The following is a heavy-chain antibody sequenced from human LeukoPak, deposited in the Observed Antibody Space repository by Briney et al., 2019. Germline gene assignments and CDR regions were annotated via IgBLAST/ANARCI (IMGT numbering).Heavy chain of an antibody. V-gene: IGHV3-23*01. CDR2: ITGSGGST. CDR1: GFTFSSYA. J-gene: IGHJ4*02. Sequence: TGGSLRLSRAASGFTFSSYAMSWVRQAPGKGLEWVSSITGSGGSTYYADSVKGRFTISRDNSKNTLDLQMNSLRAEDTAVYYCAKDRTVTTLAGDYWGQGTLVTVSS. D-gene: IGHD4-17*01. CDR3: AKDRTVTTLAGDY.